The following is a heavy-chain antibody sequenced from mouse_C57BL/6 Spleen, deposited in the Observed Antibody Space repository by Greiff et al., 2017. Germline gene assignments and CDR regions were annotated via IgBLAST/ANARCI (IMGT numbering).Heavy chain of an antibody. CDR3: TRDGDGSGFAY. CDR1: GFTFSSYA. CDR2: ISSGGDYI. Sequence: EVQGVESGEGLVKPGGSLKLSCAASGFTFSSYAMSWVRQTPEKRLEWVAYISSGGDYIYYADTVKGRFTISRDNARNTLYLQMSSLKSEDTAMYYCTRDGDGSGFAYWGQGTLVTVSA. D-gene: IGHD2-3*01. J-gene: IGHJ3*01. V-gene: IGHV5-9-1*02.